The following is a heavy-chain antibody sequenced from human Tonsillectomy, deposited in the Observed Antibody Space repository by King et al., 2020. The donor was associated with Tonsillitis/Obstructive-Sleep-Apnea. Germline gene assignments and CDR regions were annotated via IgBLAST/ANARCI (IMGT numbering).Heavy chain of an antibody. CDR3: ARAAPSVAYDFWRYYYYMDV. V-gene: IGHV4-31*01. CDR1: GGSISSGGYY. CDR2: IYYSGST. J-gene: IGHJ6*03. Sequence: VQLQESGPGLVKPSQTLSLTCTVSGGSISSGGYYWSWIRQHPGKGLEWIGYIYYSGSTYYNPSLKSLVTISVDTSKNQFSLKLSSVTAADTAVYYCARAAPSVAYDFWRYYYYMDVWGKGTTVTVSS. D-gene: IGHD3-3*01.